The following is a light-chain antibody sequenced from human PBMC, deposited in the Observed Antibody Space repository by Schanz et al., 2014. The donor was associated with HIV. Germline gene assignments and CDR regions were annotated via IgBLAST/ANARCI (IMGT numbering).Light chain of an antibody. CDR2: DVN. V-gene: IGLV2-18*02. CDR3: SSYTSSSTHV. CDR1: NSDISTYNY. Sequence: QSALTQPPSASGSPGQSITISCTGLNSDISTYNYVSWYQQNPGKAPNLIIYDVNKRPSAVPDRFSGSRSGNTASLTISVLQADDEADYYCSSYTSSSTHVFGTVTKLTVL. J-gene: IGLJ1*01.